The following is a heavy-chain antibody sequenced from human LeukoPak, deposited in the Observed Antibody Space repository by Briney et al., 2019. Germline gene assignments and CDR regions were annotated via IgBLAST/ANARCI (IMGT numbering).Heavy chain of an antibody. V-gene: IGHV3-23*01. J-gene: IGHJ4*02. CDR2: ISGSGGTT. CDR3: AKGRITNWNNFEY. CDR1: GFTFSSYA. Sequence: GGSLSLSCAASGFTFSSYAMNWVRQAPGKGLEWVSIISGSGGTTYYADSVKGRFTISRDNSKNTLYLQMNSLRAADTAVYYCAKGRITNWNNFEYWGQGTLVTVSS. D-gene: IGHD1-1*01.